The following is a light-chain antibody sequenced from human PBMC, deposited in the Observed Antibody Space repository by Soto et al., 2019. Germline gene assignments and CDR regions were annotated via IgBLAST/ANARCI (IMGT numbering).Light chain of an antibody. CDR1: SSDVGGYNF. Sequence: QSALTQPASVSGSPGQSITIPCTGTSSDVGGYNFVSWYQQYPGKAPKLMIYDVTNRPSGVSNRFSASKSGNTASLTISGLQAEDESNYYCSSYTSSSTLLVFGGGHNLTVL. V-gene: IGLV2-14*01. J-gene: IGLJ2*01. CDR3: SSYTSSSTLLV. CDR2: DVT.